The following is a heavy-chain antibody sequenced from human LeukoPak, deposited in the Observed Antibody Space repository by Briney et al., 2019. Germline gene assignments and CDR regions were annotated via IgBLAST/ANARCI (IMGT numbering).Heavy chain of an antibody. D-gene: IGHD6-25*01. CDR3: VRLLDRDF. V-gene: IGHV3-74*01. CDR2: INHDGSIT. Sequence: PGGSLRLSCAASGFRLSNHWMHWVRQAPGTGLVWVSRINHDGSITDYAGSLKGRFTISRDNAKNTVYLQMGSLRVEDTAVCYCVRLLDRDFWGRGTLVTVSS. CDR1: GFRLSNHW. J-gene: IGHJ4*02.